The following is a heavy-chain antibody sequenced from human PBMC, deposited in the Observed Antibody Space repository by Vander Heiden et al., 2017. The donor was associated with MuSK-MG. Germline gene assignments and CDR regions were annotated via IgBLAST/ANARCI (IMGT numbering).Heavy chain of an antibody. Sequence: QVRLQESGPGLVKPSETLSLTCSLSGGSISGYHWSWIRQSPGKGLEWMGYVSYSGTSSYNPSLKRRVTISMDTSKNQFSLNLRSVTAADTALYYCALTYFFETSGYWTFDSWGQGTLVTVSS. CDR1: GGSISGYH. V-gene: IGHV4-59*12. CDR2: VSYSGTS. J-gene: IGHJ4*02. CDR3: ALTYFFETSGYWTFDS. D-gene: IGHD3-22*01.